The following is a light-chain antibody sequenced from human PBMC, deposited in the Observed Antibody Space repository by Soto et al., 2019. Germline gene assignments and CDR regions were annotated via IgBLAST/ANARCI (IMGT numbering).Light chain of an antibody. CDR2: WAS. Sequence: IVLTPHPASQGVSLGERASINCKSSQRVLYSSNNKNYLAWYQQKPGQPPKLLIYWASTRESGVPDRFSGSGSGTDFTLTISSREPEDIAVYYGLSPFLWNTFAQGGLLE. CDR3: LSPFLWNT. J-gene: IGKJ5*01. CDR1: QRVLYSSNNKNY. V-gene: IGKV4-1*01.